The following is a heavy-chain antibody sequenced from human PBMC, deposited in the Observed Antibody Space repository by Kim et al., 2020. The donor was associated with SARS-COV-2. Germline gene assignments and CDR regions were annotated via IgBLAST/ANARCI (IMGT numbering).Heavy chain of an antibody. V-gene: IGHV3-43*02. CDR1: GFTFDVYA. Sequence: GGSLRLSCAVSGFTFDVYAMHWVRQAPGKCLEWVSLISGNGYNAYYAGSVKGRFTISRDNSKKSLYLQMNSLRTEDTALYFCAKELNYFASGYMYVWGKGTTVTVSS. CDR2: ISGNGYNA. D-gene: IGHD3-10*01. CDR3: AKELNYFASGYMYV. J-gene: IGHJ6*03.